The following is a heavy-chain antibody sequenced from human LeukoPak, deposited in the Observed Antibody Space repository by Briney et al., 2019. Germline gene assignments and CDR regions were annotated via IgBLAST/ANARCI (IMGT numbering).Heavy chain of an antibody. J-gene: IGHJ4*02. CDR3: ARVMFTYYYDSSGSSTPLDY. D-gene: IGHD3-22*01. V-gene: IGHV7-4-1*02. CDR1: GYTFTSYA. CDR2: INTDTGDP. Sequence: ASVKVSCKASGYTFTSYAMNWVRQAPGQGLEWMGWINTDTGDPTYAQGFTGRFVFSLDTSVSTAYLQISSLKAEDTAVYYCARVMFTYYYDSSGSSTPLDYWGQGTLVTVSS.